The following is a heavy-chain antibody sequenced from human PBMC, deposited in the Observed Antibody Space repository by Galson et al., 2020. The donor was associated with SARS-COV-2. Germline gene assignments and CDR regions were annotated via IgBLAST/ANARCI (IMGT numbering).Heavy chain of an antibody. Sequence: GGSLRLSCAASGFNLSDYWIHWLRQAPGMGLVWVSRIRGDGRSTTYADSVEGRFTITRDNAKNTVDLQMNSLRADDTAVYYCARGETINSWSTFDRWGLGTLVTVSS. J-gene: IGHJ4*02. V-gene: IGHV3-74*01. D-gene: IGHD3-16*01. CDR3: ARGETINSWSTFDR. CDR1: GFNLSDYW. CDR2: IRGDGRST.